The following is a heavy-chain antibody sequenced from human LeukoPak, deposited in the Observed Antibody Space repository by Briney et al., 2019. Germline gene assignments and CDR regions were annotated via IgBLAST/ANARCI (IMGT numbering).Heavy chain of an antibody. J-gene: IGHJ4*02. D-gene: IGHD1-26*01. Sequence: GGSLRLSCAASGFTFSDYYMSWIRQAPGKGPEWVANIDQGGSERNYEDSVRGRFTISRDNARNSLYLQLNSLRADDTAIYYCARDQVGIFDYWGQGTLVTVSS. CDR1: GFTFSDYY. CDR2: IDQGGSER. CDR3: ARDQVGIFDY. V-gene: IGHV3-7*01.